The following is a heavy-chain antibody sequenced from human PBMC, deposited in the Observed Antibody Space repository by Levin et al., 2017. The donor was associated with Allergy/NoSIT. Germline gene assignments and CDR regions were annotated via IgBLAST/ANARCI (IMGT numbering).Heavy chain of an antibody. CDR2: ISSSSSYT. CDR3: ARDYYYDSSGYYRPPYDYGMDV. Sequence: GGSLRLSCAASGFTFSDYYMSWIRQAPGKGLEWVSYISSSSSYTNYADSVKGRFTISRDNAKNSLYLQMNSLRAEDTAVYYCARDYYYDSSGYYRPPYDYGMDVWGQGTTVTVSS. D-gene: IGHD3-22*01. CDR1: GFTFSDYY. V-gene: IGHV3-11*05. J-gene: IGHJ6*02.